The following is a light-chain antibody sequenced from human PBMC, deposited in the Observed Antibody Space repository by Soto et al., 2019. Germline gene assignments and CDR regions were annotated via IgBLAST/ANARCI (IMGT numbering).Light chain of an antibody. CDR1: TSNIGAGYD. J-gene: IGLJ2*01. CDR2: GNS. CDR3: QSYDNSLSGRV. Sequence: QSVLTQPPSVSGAPGQGVLISCTGSTSNIGAGYDVHWYQQFPGTAPKLLIYGNSNRPSEVPDRFSGSKSGTSASLAITGLQAEDEADYYCQSYDNSLSGRVFGGGTKLTVL. V-gene: IGLV1-40*01.